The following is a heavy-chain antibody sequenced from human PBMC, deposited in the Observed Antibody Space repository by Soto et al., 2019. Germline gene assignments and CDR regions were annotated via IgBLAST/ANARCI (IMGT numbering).Heavy chain of an antibody. D-gene: IGHD6-6*01. Sequence: QVQLVQSGADLKKPGSSVKVSCKASGGSFSNSSISWVRQAPGQGLEWMGGIIPLFGTTNYAQKFRGRVTITADESTSTAYMEMSSMRFEDTAVYYCARAHGSRSYNWFDTWGQGTLVTVSS. CDR3: ARAHGSRSYNWFDT. J-gene: IGHJ5*02. CDR1: GGSFSNSS. V-gene: IGHV1-69*01. CDR2: IIPLFGTT.